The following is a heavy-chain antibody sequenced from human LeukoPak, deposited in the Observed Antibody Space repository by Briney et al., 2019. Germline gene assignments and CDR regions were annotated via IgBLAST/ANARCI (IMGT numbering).Heavy chain of an antibody. V-gene: IGHV4-34*01. Sequence: ASETLSLTCAVYGGSFTDYYWSWIRQPPGKGLEWIGEITHTGNTNYNPSLKSRVAISVDTSKNQFSLKLSSVTAADTAIYYCAGAVRYTYGNLYWYFDLWGRGTLVTVSS. CDR1: GGSFTDYY. D-gene: IGHD5-18*01. J-gene: IGHJ2*01. CDR3: AGAVRYTYGNLYWYFDL. CDR2: ITHTGNT.